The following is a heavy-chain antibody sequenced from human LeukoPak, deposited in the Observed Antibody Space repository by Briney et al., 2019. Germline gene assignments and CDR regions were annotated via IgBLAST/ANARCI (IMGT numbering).Heavy chain of an antibody. CDR3: ARHNYPYDSGGYYYAY. CDR2: ISSSSSYI. V-gene: IGHV3-21*01. D-gene: IGHD3-22*01. J-gene: IGHJ4*02. Sequence: GGSLRLSCAASGFTFSSYSMNWVRQAPGKGLEWVSSISSSSSYIYYADSVKGRFTISRDNAKNSLYLQMNSLRAEDTAVYYCARHNYPYDSGGYYYAYWGQGTLVAVSS. CDR1: GFTFSSYS.